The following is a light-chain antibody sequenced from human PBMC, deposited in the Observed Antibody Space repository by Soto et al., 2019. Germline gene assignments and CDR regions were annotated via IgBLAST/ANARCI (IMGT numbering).Light chain of an antibody. Sequence: IQMTQFPSSLSASVGDRVTITCRAGQTVIRYLNWYQQKPGRAPNLLIYAVSNLQSGVPSRFSGSGSGTEFTLTISDLQPEDFATYYCQQSYSTLFTFGPGTEVEIK. CDR3: QQSYSTLFT. CDR2: AVS. J-gene: IGKJ3*01. V-gene: IGKV1-39*01. CDR1: QTVIRY.